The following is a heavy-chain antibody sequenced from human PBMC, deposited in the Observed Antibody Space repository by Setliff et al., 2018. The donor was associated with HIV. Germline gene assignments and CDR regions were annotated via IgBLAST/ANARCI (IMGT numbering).Heavy chain of an antibody. CDR2: INSSSNYI. D-gene: IGHD1-26*01. V-gene: IGHV3-21*01. J-gene: IGHJ6*03. Sequence: GGSLRPSCAASGFTSSSYNMNWVRQAPGKGREWVSSINSSSNYIYYADSVKGRFTIPRDNAKNPLSLQMIILRAYDTAVYYCAREGRVREVGETIQYYNYMDVWGKGTTVTVSS. CDR3: AREGRVREVGETIQYYNYMDV. CDR1: GFTSSSYN.